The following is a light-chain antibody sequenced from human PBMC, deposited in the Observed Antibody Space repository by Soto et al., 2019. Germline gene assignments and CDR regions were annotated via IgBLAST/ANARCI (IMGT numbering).Light chain of an antibody. CDR1: SSDVGGYNY. CDR2: DVS. CDR3: SSYTSSSTPEVV. J-gene: IGLJ2*01. Sequence: QSVLTQPASVSGSPGQSITISCTGTSSDVGGYNYVSWYQQHPGKAPKLMIYDVSNRPSGVSNRFSGSKSGNTASLTISGLQAEDEADYYCSSYTSSSTPEVVFGGGTQLTVL. V-gene: IGLV2-14*01.